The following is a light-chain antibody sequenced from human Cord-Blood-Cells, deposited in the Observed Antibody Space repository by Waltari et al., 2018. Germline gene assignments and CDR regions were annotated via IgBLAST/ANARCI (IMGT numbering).Light chain of an antibody. V-gene: IGKV1-33*01. Sequence: DIQMPQSPSPLSASVGERVTITCQASQDISNYLNWYQQKPGKAPKLLIYDASNLETGVPSRFSGSGSGTDFTFTISSLQPEDIATYYCQQYDNLPFTFGPGTKVDIK. J-gene: IGKJ3*01. CDR1: QDISNY. CDR2: DAS. CDR3: QQYDNLPFT.